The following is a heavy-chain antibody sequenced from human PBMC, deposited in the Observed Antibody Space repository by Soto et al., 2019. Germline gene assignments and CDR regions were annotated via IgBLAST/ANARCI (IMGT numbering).Heavy chain of an antibody. CDR2: VNNDGTDT. J-gene: IGHJ6*02. Sequence: EVQLVESGGGLVQPGGSLRLSCAASGFTFSNYWMYWVRQAPGKGLVWVSRVNNDGTDTTHADSVKGRFTTSRDNAENTLSLQMNSLRAEDTAVYYCARGGLQHALDVWGQGSTVTVSS. CDR1: GFTFSNYW. CDR3: ARGGLQHALDV. D-gene: IGHD6-13*01. V-gene: IGHV3-74*03.